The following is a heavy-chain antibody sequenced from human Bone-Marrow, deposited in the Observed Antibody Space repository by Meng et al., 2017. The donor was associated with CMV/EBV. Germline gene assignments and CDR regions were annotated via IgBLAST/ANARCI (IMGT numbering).Heavy chain of an antibody. CDR2: IKQDGSEK. V-gene: IGHV3-7*01. CDR3: ARKNGMYV. Sequence: GGSLRLSCAASGFTFSSHWMSWVRQAPGKGLEWVACIKQDGSEKYYVDSVKGRFTISRDNAKNSLYLQMNSLRAEDTAVYYCARKNGMYVWGQRAAVTFSS. J-gene: IGHJ6*01. CDR1: GFTFSSHW.